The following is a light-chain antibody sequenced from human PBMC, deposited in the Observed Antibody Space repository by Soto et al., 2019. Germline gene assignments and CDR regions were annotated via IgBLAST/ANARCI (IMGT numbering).Light chain of an antibody. J-gene: IGLJ1*01. CDR1: SSNIGAGFD. Sequence: QSVLTQPPSVSGAPGQTVTISCTGSSSNIGAGFDVHWYQQVPGTAPKLVLYSNTARPSGVPDRFSGSRSGNTATLTISRVEAGDEADYYCQLWDSRSDRYVFGPGTKLTVL. V-gene: IGLV1-40*01. CDR3: QLWDSRSDRYV. CDR2: SNT.